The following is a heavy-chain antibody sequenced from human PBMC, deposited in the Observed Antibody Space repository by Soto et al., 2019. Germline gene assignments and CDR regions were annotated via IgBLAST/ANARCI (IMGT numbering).Heavy chain of an antibody. V-gene: IGHV3-23*01. D-gene: IGHD3-22*01. CDR2: ISGSGGST. J-gene: IGHJ6*02. CDR3: AKGVRSYYYYGLDV. CDR1: GFTFSSYG. Sequence: GGSLRLSCAASGFTFSSYGMTWLRQAPGKGLEWVSGISGSGGSTYYAESVKGRFTISRDNSKNTMYLQMNSLRAEDTAVYYCAKGVRSYYYYGLDVWGQGTTVTVSS.